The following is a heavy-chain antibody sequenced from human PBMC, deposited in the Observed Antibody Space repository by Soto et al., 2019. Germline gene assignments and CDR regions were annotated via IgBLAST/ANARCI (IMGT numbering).Heavy chain of an antibody. Sequence: QAQLVQSGAEVKKPGASIRVSCKASGYSFTSYDMHWVRQATGHGLEWMGWMNPNSGDTEYAQKFEGRVTMTRDTSIRIAYMDLSSLTSEDTAVYFCASVGFLVGSPNDGWGQGSLVSVSS. CDR2: MNPNSGDT. CDR1: GYSFTSYD. D-gene: IGHD2-8*02. CDR3: ASVGFLVGSPNDG. V-gene: IGHV1-8*01. J-gene: IGHJ1*01.